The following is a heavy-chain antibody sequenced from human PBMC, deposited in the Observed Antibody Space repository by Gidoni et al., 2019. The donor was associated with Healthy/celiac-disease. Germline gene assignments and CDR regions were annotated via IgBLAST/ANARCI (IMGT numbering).Heavy chain of an antibody. CDR3: ARTCFHPNYYYYYMDV. Sequence: QVQLQESGPGLVKPSQTLSLTCTVSGGSISSGDYYWSWIRQPPGKGLEWIGYIYYSGSTYYNPSLKSRVTISVDTSKNQFSLKLSSVTAADTAVYYCARTCFHPNYYYYYMDVWGKGTTVTVSS. J-gene: IGHJ6*03. CDR2: IYYSGST. D-gene: IGHD2-15*01. CDR1: GGSISSGDYY. V-gene: IGHV4-30-4*01.